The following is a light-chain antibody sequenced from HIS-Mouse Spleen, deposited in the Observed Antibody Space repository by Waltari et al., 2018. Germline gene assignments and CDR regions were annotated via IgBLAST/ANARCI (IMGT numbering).Light chain of an antibody. CDR2: EVS. J-gene: IGLJ1*01. V-gene: IGLV2-8*01. CDR1: SSDVGGYNY. CDR3: SSYAGSNNYV. Sequence: QSALTQPPSASGSPGQSVTISCTGTSSDVGGYNYLSWYQQHPGKAPKLMIYEVSKRPSGGPDRFSGSKSGNTASLTVSGLQAEDEADYYCSSYAGSNNYVFGTGTKVTVL.